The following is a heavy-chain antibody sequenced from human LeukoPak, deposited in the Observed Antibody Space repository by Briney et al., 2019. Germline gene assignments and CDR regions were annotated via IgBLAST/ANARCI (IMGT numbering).Heavy chain of an antibody. Sequence: GGSLRLSCAASGFTFSSYAMSWARQAPGKGLEWVSGISGSGGSTYYADSVKGRFTISRDNSKNTLYLQMTSLRAEDTAVYYCAKDQVWIVVGSFDYWGQGTLVTVSS. CDR3: AKDQVWIVVGSFDY. CDR1: GFTFSSYA. CDR2: ISGSGGST. J-gene: IGHJ4*02. V-gene: IGHV3-23*01. D-gene: IGHD3-22*01.